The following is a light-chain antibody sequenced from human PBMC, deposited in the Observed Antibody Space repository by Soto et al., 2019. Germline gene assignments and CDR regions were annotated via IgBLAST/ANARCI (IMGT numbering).Light chain of an antibody. CDR3: QQYGGSPPSVT. V-gene: IGKV3-20*01. J-gene: IGKJ5*01. Sequence: IVLTQSPGTLSLSPGERVTLSCRASQSVSSAYLAWYQQKRGQAPRLLIYGASNRATGIPDRFSGSGSGTDFTLTISRLEPEDFAVYYCQQYGGSPPSVTFGQGTRLEIK. CDR2: GAS. CDR1: QSVSSAY.